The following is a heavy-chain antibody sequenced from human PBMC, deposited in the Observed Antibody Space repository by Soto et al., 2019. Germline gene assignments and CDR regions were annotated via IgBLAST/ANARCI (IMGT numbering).Heavy chain of an antibody. J-gene: IGHJ4*02. CDR3: ARDLRYSSGWKTFDY. D-gene: IGHD6-19*01. CDR1: GGSFSGYY. CDR2: INHSGST. Sequence: SETLSLTCAVYGGSFSGYYWSWIRQPPGKGLEWIGEINHSGSTNYNPSLKSRVTISVDTSKNQFSLKLSSVTAADTAVYYCARDLRYSSGWKTFDYWGQGTLVTVSS. V-gene: IGHV4-34*01.